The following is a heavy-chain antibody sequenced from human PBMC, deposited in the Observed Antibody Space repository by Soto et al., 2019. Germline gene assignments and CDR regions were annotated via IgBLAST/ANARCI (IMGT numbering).Heavy chain of an antibody. J-gene: IGHJ4*02. CDR3: AREHFSASPNFFDY. D-gene: IGHD3-3*02. Sequence: GGSLRLSCAASGFAFSNYEMNWVRQAPGKGLEWVSYISLSGSTIYYADSVKGRFTISRDDAKNSLYLQMDSLRADDTAVYYCAREHFSASPNFFDYWGQGNLVTVSS. CDR2: ISLSGSTI. V-gene: IGHV3-48*03. CDR1: GFAFSNYE.